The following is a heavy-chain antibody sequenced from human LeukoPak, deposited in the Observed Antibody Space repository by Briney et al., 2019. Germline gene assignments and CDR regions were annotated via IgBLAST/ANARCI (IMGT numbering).Heavy chain of an antibody. CDR3: ARDDKQLIFGVVIDWFDP. CDR1: GGTFSSYA. J-gene: IGHJ5*02. Sequence: ASVKVSCKASGGTFSSYAISWVRQAPGQGLEWMGRIIPILGIANYAQKFQGRVTMTTDTSTSTAYMELRSLRSDDTAVYYCARDDKQLIFGVVIDWFDPWGQGTLVTVSS. CDR2: IIPILGIA. D-gene: IGHD3-3*01. V-gene: IGHV1-69*04.